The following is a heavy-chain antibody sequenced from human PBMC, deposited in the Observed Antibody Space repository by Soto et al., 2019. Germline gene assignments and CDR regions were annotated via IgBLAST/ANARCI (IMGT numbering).Heavy chain of an antibody. CDR1: GGSFSRYY. D-gene: IGHD6-13*01. V-gene: IGHV4-34*01. CDR3: ARGGPYSSCCYYYYSGLDV. J-gene: IGHJ6*02. Sequence: LSLTCAVYGGSFSRYYWSWIRQPPGKGLEWIGEINHSGSTNYNPSLKSRVTISVDTSKNQFSLKPRSVTAADTAVYYCARGGPYSSCCYYYYSGLDVSGPGTSVTVSS. CDR2: INHSGST.